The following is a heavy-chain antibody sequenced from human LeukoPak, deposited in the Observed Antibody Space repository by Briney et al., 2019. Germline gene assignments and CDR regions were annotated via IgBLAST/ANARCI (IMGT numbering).Heavy chain of an antibody. CDR3: ARHMVSGWYVPSGY. D-gene: IGHD6-19*01. Sequence: SGTLSLTCAVSGGSISTTNWWNWVRQPPGKGLEWIGEIYHTGSTNYNPSLKSRVTISVDTSKNQFSLKLSSVTAADTAVYYCARHMVSGWYVPSGYWGQGTLVTVSS. CDR2: IYHTGST. CDR1: GGSISTTNW. J-gene: IGHJ4*02. V-gene: IGHV4-4*02.